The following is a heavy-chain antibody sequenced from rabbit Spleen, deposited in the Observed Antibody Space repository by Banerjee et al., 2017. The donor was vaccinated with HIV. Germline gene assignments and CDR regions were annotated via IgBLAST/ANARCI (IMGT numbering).Heavy chain of an antibody. CDR1: GFDFSNYG. CDR3: VRDQAGDADYGPYYLNL. V-gene: IGHV1S47*01. CDR2: IEPIFGNT. Sequence: QEQLVESGEGLVQPGGSLKLSCKASGFDFSNYGVSWVRQAPGKGLEWIGYIEPIFGNTYYANWVNGRFTISSHNAQNTLYLQLSSLTAADTATYFCVRDQAGDADYGPYYLNLWGPGPWSPS. J-gene: IGHJ4*01. D-gene: IGHD2-1*01.